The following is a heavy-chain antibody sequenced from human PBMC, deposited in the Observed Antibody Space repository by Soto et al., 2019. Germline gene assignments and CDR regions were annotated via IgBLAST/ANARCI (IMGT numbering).Heavy chain of an antibody. D-gene: IGHD2-21*02. Sequence: GGSLRLSCEASGFTFSNYAMSWVRQAPGKGLDWVSTISGSGGSTYYADSVKGRFTISRDNSKNTLYLQMNSLRAEDTAVYYSAKGLCGDCYYYFDYWGQGTLVTVSS. CDR1: GFTFSNYA. J-gene: IGHJ4*02. CDR2: ISGSGGST. V-gene: IGHV3-23*01. CDR3: AKGLCGDCYYYFDY.